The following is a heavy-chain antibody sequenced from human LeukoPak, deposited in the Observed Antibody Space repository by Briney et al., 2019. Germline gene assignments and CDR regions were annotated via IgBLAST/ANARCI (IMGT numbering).Heavy chain of an antibody. CDR2: IKQEGSEK. V-gene: IGHV3-7*01. Sequence: GGSLRLSCAVSGFTFTSYWMSWVRQAPGKGLEWVANIKQEGSEKEYVDSVRGRFTISRDNAKNSVYLQMNSLRAEDTAVYYCARCLYYDDTTFYFDYWGQGTLVTVSS. CDR1: GFTFTSYW. D-gene: IGHD3-22*01. J-gene: IGHJ4*02. CDR3: ARCLYYDDTTFYFDY.